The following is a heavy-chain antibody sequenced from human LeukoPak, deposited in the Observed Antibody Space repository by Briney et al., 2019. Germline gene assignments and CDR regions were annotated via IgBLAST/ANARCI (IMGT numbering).Heavy chain of an antibody. Sequence: GSLRLSCAASGFTFSSYAMHWVRQAPGKGLEWVAVISYDGSNKYYADSVKGRFTIPRDNSKNTLYLQMNSLRAEDTAVYYCARDLNIAAAGNGWFDPWGQGTLVTVSS. CDR1: GFTFSSYA. J-gene: IGHJ5*02. D-gene: IGHD6-13*01. CDR2: ISYDGSNK. CDR3: ARDLNIAAAGNGWFDP. V-gene: IGHV3-30*04.